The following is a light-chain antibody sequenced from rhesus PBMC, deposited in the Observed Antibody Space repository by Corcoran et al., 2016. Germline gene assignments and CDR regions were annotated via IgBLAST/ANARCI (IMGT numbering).Light chain of an antibody. CDR3: QHGYGTPLT. CDR2: KAS. Sequence: DIQMTQSPSSLSASVGDRVTITCRASENVNNYLNWYQQKPGKAPKLRIYKASTLQSGVPSRFSGSGAGTDYSFTISSLQPEDVATYYGQHGYGTPLTFGGGTKVEIK. V-gene: IGKV1-74*01. CDR1: ENVNNY. J-gene: IGKJ4*01.